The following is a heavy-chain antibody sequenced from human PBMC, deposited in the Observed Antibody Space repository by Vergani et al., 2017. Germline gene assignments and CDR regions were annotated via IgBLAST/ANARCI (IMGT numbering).Heavy chain of an antibody. J-gene: IGHJ5*01. CDR3: GVIMVRSPRPDNWFDS. V-gene: IGHV4-38-2*02. D-gene: IGHD3-10*01. CDR1: GYSISRGFY. Sequence: QIQLQESGPGLVKPSETLSLICSVSGYSISRGFYWAWIRQTPEKGLEWIGGMFHTGEASNSPSLQSRVAFSMDTSKNQFSLQLTSVPAADTAVYFCGVIMVRSPRPDNWFDSWGRGTLVTVSS. CDR2: MFHTGEA.